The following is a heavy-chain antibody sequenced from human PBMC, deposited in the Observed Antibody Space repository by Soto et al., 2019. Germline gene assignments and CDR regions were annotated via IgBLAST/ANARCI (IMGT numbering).Heavy chain of an antibody. V-gene: IGHV1-2*04. J-gene: IGHJ3*02. CDR2: INPNSGGT. CDR1: GYPLTGYY. Sequence: GGSVKVCFKASGYPLTGYYIHLVRQAPGQGLEWMGWINPNSGGTNYAQKFQGWVTMTRDTSISTAYMELSRLRSDDTAVYYCARGEHGEIDAFDIWGQGTMVTVSS. D-gene: IGHD3-10*01. CDR3: ARGEHGEIDAFDI.